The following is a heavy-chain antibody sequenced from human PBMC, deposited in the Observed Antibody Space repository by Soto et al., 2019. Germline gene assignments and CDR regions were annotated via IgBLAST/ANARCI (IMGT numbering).Heavy chain of an antibody. V-gene: IGHV1-69*01. CDR3: ARSRITMIVVVISLDAFDI. D-gene: IGHD3-22*01. J-gene: IGHJ3*02. CDR1: GGTFSSYA. CDR2: IIPIFGTA. Sequence: QVQLVQSGAEVKKPGSSVKVSCKASGGTFSSYAISWVRQAPGQGLEWTGGIIPIFGTANYAQKFQGRVTITADESTSTAYMELSSLRSEDTAVYYCARSRITMIVVVISLDAFDIWGQGTMVTVSS.